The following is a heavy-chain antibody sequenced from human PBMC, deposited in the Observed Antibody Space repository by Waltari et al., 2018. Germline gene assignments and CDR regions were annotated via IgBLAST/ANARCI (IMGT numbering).Heavy chain of an antibody. CDR1: GGSISRYY. CDR2: IYYSGST. V-gene: IGHV4-59*01. J-gene: IGHJ6*02. CDR3: ARDRSSGWYGTYYYYGMDV. D-gene: IGHD6-19*01. Sequence: QVQLQESGPGLVKPSETLSLTCTVSGGSISRYYWSWIRQPPGKGLEWIGYIYYSGSTNYNPSLKSRVTISVDTSKNQFSLKLSSVTAADTAVYYCARDRSSGWYGTYYYYGMDVWGQGTTVTVSS.